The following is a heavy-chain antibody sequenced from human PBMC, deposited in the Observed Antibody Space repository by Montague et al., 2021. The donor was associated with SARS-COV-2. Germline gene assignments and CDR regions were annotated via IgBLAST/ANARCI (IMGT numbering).Heavy chain of an antibody. Sequence: SETLSLTCTVSAGAIRDTDYFWGWIRQPPGKGLEWIGSIYHSGTTYHNPSLKIRVTISLDTSKNQFSLKLSSVTAADTAVYFCARHRDNLGSLNWFAPWGQGTLVTVSS. D-gene: IGHD3-16*01. J-gene: IGHJ5*02. CDR3: ARHRDNLGSLNWFAP. V-gene: IGHV4-39*01. CDR2: IYHSGTT. CDR1: AGAIRDTDYF.